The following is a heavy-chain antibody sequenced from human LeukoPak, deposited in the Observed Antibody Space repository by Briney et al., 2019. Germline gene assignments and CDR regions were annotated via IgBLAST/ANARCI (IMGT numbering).Heavy chain of an antibody. J-gene: IGHJ4*02. CDR3: ARWRYTNYFFDY. CDR2: ISSSSTYI. Sequence: GGSLRLSCAASGITFTGYSMSWVRQAPGKGLEWVASISSSSTYIYYADSMKGRFTISRDNAKNSLYLQMNRLTSDDTAVYYCARWRYTNYFFDYWGQGALVTVSS. V-gene: IGHV3-21*04. CDR1: GITFTGYS. D-gene: IGHD4-11*01.